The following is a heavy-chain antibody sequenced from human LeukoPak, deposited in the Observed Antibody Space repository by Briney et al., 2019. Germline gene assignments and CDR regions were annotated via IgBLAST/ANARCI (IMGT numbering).Heavy chain of an antibody. J-gene: IGHJ3*02. CDR3: AKDRGSWSRGAFDI. D-gene: IGHD6-13*01. Sequence: GGSLRLSCAASGFTFSSYGMHWVRQAPGKGLEWVAVISYDGSNKYYADSVKGRFTISRDNSKNTLYLQMNSLRAEDTAVYYCAKDRGSWSRGAFDIWGQGTTVTVSS. CDR1: GFTFSSYG. CDR2: ISYDGSNK. V-gene: IGHV3-30*18.